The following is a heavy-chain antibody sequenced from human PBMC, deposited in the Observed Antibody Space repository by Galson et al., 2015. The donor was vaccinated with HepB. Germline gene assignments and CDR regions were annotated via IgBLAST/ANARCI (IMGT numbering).Heavy chain of an antibody. CDR2: LIPIFGTS. J-gene: IGHJ4*02. CDR3: ARVPDFYGSGSHYNYFDS. V-gene: IGHV1-69*06. D-gene: IGHD3-10*01. CDR1: GGTFSNYA. Sequence: CKASGGTFSNYAMSWVRQAPGQGLEWMGGLIPIFGTSKYAQKFQGRVTITADKSTSTAYMELSSLRSEGTAVYYCARVPDFYGSGSHYNYFDSWGQGTLVTVSS.